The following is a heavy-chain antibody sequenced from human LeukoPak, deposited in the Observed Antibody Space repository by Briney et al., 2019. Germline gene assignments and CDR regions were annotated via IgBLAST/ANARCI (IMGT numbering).Heavy chain of an antibody. CDR1: GYTFTGYY. V-gene: IGHV1-2*02. Sequence: ASVKVSSKASGYTFTGYYMHWVRQAPGQGLEWMGWINPNSGGTNYAQKFQGRVTMTRDTSISTAYVELSRLRSDDTAVYYWAREWELLRKYLYHWGQGTLVTVSS. CDR2: INPNSGGT. D-gene: IGHD1-26*01. CDR3: AREWELLRKYLYH. J-gene: IGHJ1*01.